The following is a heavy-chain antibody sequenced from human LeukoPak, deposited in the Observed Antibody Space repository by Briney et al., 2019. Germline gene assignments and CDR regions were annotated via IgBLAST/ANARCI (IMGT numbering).Heavy chain of an antibody. CDR3: ARFKGHYLDAFDI. D-gene: IGHD3-10*01. V-gene: IGHV3-48*03. Sequence: GGSLRLSCAASGFTFSSYVMNWVRQAPGKGLEWVSYISSSGSTIYYADSVKGRFTISRDNAKNSLYLQMNSLRAEDTAVYYCARFKGHYLDAFDIWGQGTMVTVSS. CDR1: GFTFSSYV. CDR2: ISSSGSTI. J-gene: IGHJ3*02.